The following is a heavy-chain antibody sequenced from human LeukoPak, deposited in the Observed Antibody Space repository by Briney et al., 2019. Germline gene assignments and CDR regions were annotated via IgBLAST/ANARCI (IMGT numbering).Heavy chain of an antibody. Sequence: SETMSLTCTVSGGSLSGYFWSWIRQPAGKGLEGIGYIYYSGSTNYGPSLKSRVTISVDTSKNQSSLTLRSVTAADTAVYYCARVMRASYDSSGSRAFDIWGQGTMVTVSS. CDR3: ARVMRASYDSSGSRAFDI. CDR2: IYYSGST. D-gene: IGHD3-22*01. J-gene: IGHJ3*02. V-gene: IGHV4-59*01. CDR1: GGSLSGYF.